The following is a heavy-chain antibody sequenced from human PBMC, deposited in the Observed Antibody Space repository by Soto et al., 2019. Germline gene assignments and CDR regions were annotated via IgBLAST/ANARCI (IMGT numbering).Heavy chain of an antibody. V-gene: IGHV4-30-4*02. Sequence: SETLSLTCTVSGGSISSGDYYWSWIGQPPGKGLEWIGYIYYSGSTYYNPPLKSRVTTSVDTSKNQFSLKLTSVTAADTAVYYCARDRVGVSSNWFDSWGRGTLVTVSS. CDR3: ARDRVGVSSNWFDS. CDR1: GGSISSGDYY. J-gene: IGHJ5*01. D-gene: IGHD1-26*01. CDR2: IYYSGST.